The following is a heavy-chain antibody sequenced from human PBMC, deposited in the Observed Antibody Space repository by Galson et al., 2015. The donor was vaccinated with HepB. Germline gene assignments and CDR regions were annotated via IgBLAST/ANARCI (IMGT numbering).Heavy chain of an antibody. CDR3: TTEIAATLSSWFDP. D-gene: IGHD5-12*01. J-gene: IGHJ5*02. Sequence: SLRLSCAASGFTFTNACMSWVRQAPGKGLECVARIRSNTDGGTRDYAAPVKGRFTISRDDSKRTLFLQIKSLKTEDTDISYWTTEIAATLSSWFDPWDQGTLVSVSS. CDR2: IRSNTDGGTR. CDR1: GFTFTNAC. V-gene: IGHV3-15*01.